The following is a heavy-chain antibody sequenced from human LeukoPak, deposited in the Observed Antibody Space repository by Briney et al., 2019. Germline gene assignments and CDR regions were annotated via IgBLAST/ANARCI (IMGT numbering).Heavy chain of an antibody. Sequence: PSETLSLTCTVSGGSMKNYYWIWIRQSPGKGLEWIGYIYYSGSTNYNPSLKSRVTISVDTSKNQFSLKLSSVTAADTAVYYGARAGYCSSTSCQWVPLVWGQGTTVTVSS. J-gene: IGHJ6*02. CDR1: GGSMKNYY. CDR2: IYYSGST. CDR3: ARAGYCSSTSCQWVPLV. V-gene: IGHV4-59*01. D-gene: IGHD2-2*03.